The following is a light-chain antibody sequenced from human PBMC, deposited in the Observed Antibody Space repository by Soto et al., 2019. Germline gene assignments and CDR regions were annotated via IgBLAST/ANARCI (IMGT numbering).Light chain of an antibody. CDR3: SSFTSTSTYV. J-gene: IGLJ1*01. CDR2: EVS. Sequence: QSVLTQPASVSGSPGHSITISCTGTNSDVGGYSYVSWFQQHPGKAPKLIIYEVSNRPSGVSIRFSGSKSGNTASLTVSGLQAEDEADYYCSSFTSTSTYVFGTGTKVTVL. CDR1: NSDVGGYSY. V-gene: IGLV2-14*01.